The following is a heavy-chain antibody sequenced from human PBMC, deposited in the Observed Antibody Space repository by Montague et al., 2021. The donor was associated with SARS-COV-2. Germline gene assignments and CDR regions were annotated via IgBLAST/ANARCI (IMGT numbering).Heavy chain of an antibody. CDR1: GGSISSTSYY. CDR2: ISYSGST. CDR3: ARHSTGSGYALDI. Sequence: SETLSLTCTVSGGSISSTSYYWGWIRQPPGKGLEWIGSISYSGSTYYKPSLQSRVTISVDTSKNQFSLRLSSVTAADTAVYYCARHSTGSGYALDIWGQGTMVTVSS. D-gene: IGHD3-10*01. J-gene: IGHJ3*02. V-gene: IGHV4-39*01.